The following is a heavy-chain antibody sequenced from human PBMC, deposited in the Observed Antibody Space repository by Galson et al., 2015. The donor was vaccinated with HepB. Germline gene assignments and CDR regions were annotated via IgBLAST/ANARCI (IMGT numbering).Heavy chain of an antibody. CDR2: ISSSSSYI. CDR3: ARGHYCSSTSCSLEPYYYYGMDV. J-gene: IGHJ6*02. Sequence: SLRLSCAASGFTFSDYYMSWIRQAPGKGLEWVSSISSSSSYIYYADSVKGRFTISRDNAKNSLYLQMNSLRAEDTAVYYCARGHYCSSTSCSLEPYYYYGMDVWGQGTTVTVSS. CDR1: GFTFSDYY. V-gene: IGHV3-11*06. D-gene: IGHD2-2*01.